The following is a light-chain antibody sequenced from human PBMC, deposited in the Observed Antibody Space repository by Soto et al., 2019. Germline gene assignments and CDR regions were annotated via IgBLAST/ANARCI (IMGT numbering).Light chain of an antibody. V-gene: IGKV1-5*01. J-gene: IGKJ5*01. CDR1: QSISSW. CDR2: DAS. Sequence: DIQMTQSPSTLSASVGDSVTITCRASQSISSWLAWFQQEPGKAPKLLIYDASNLEDWVPSRFSGTESGTEFTLTISSLQSEDFAVYYCQQYNNWLRITFGQGTRLEIK. CDR3: QQYNNWLRIT.